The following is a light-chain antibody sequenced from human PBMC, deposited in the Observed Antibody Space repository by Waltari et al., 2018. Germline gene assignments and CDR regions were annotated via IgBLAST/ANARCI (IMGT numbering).Light chain of an antibody. CDR3: QYYDASSVV. V-gene: IGLV6-57*03. CDR1: GGRIDSSY. CDR2: KDN. Sequence: NFMLTQPHSMSESPGKTVTLSCTRNGGRIDSSYAQRYQQRPGSGPTLLIYKDNRRSSGVPDRFSGSIDSSSNSASLTISGLKTEDEADYYCQYYDASSVVFGGGTKLTVL. J-gene: IGLJ2*01.